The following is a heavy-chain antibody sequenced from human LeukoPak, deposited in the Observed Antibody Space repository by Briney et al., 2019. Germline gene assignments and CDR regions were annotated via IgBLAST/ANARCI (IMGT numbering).Heavy chain of an antibody. J-gene: IGHJ3*02. CDR1: GGSISSSSYY. V-gene: IGHV4-39*07. CDR3: ARDATLEMATVIGVDAFDI. D-gene: IGHD5-24*01. Sequence: SETLSLTCTVSGGSISSSSYYWGWIRQPPGKGLEWIGSIYYSGSTYYNPSLKSRVTISVDTSKNQFSLKLSSVTAADTAVYYCARDATLEMATVIGVDAFDIWGQGTMVTVSS. CDR2: IYYSGST.